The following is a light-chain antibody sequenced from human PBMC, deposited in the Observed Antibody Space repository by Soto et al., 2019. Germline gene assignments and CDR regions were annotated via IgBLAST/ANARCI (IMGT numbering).Light chain of an antibody. J-gene: IGLJ2*01. CDR3: AAWDDSLNGHVV. CDR1: SSNIESNS. CDR2: TND. V-gene: IGLV1-44*01. Sequence: QPVLTQPPSASGTPGQRVTISCSGSSSNIESNSVNWYQHLPGTAPKLLIYTNDQRPSGVPDRFSASKSGTSASLAISGLQSEDEADYYCAAWDDSLNGHVVFGGGTKLTVL.